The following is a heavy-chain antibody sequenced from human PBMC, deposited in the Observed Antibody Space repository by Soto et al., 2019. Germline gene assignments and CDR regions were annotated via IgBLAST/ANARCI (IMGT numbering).Heavy chain of an antibody. D-gene: IGHD2-2*01. CDR1: GFTFSSYA. J-gene: IGHJ4*02. V-gene: IGHV3-23*01. Sequence: EVQLLESGGGLVQPGGSLRLSCAASGFTFSSYAMSWVRQAPGKGLDWVSAISGSGGSTYYADSVKGRFTISRDNSKNTLYLQMNSLRAEDTAVYYCAKDALGYCISTSCLGPDYWGQGTLVTVSS. CDR3: AKDALGYCISTSCLGPDY. CDR2: ISGSGGST.